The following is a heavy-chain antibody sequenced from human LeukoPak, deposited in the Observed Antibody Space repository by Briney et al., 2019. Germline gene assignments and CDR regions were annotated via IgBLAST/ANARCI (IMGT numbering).Heavy chain of an antibody. D-gene: IGHD1-26*01. CDR2: IRREAYGGTT. CDR3: SRDPGWDLLPNWFDS. J-gene: IGHJ5*01. Sequence: KPGGSLRLSCSGSGFTFGDYAMTWFRQAPGKGLEWVGFIRREAYGGTTEYAASVKGRFTIARDDSKSIAYLQMNSLKIEDTAVYYCSRDPGWDLLPNWFDSWGQGTLVTVSS. CDR1: GFTFGDYA. V-gene: IGHV3-49*05.